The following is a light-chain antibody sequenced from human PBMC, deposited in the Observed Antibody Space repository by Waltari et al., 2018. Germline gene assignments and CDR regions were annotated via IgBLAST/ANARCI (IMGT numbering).Light chain of an antibody. J-gene: IGLJ2*01. Sequence: QSALTQPASVSGSPGQSITISCTGTSSGVGNYNLFSWYQQHPGKAPKPMIYEGSKRPSGVSNRFSGSKSGTTASLTISGLQAEDEAGYYCCSYAGSSTYVVFGGGTKLTVL. CDR2: EGS. CDR3: CSYAGSSTYVV. V-gene: IGLV2-23*01. CDR1: SSGVGNYNL.